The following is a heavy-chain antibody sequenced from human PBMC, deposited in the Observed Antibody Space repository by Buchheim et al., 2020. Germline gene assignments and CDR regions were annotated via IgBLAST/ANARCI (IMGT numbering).Heavy chain of an antibody. CDR2: VSNDGRDK. CDR3: ARDTSVSANYYFDY. Sequence: QVQLVESVGGVVQPGRSLTLSCATSTFFNNYAMHWVRQAPGKGLEWVAVVSNDGRDKHHADSVKGRFLISRDNSRNNIFLQMNSLRTEDTAVYYCARDTSVSANYYFDYWGQGTL. V-gene: IGHV3-30*14. CDR1: TFFNNYA. J-gene: IGHJ4*02. D-gene: IGHD5/OR15-5a*01.